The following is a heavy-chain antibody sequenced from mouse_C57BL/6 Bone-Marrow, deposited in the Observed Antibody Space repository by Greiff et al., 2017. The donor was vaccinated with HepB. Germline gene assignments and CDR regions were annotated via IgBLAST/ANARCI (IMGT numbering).Heavy chain of an antibody. V-gene: IGHV1-69*01. CDR3: ATTVVTTDYSMDY. D-gene: IGHD1-1*01. Sequence: QVQLQQPGAELVMPGASVKLSCKASGYTFTSYWMHWVKQRPGQGLEWIGEIDPSDSYTNYNQKFKGKSTLTVDKASSTAYMLLSSLTSEDSAVYYCATTVVTTDYSMDYWGQGTSVTVSS. CDR1: GYTFTSYW. J-gene: IGHJ4*01. CDR2: IDPSDSYT.